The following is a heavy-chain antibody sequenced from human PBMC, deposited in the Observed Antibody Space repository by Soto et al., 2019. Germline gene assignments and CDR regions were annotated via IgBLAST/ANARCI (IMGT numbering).Heavy chain of an antibody. D-gene: IGHD3-9*01. CDR1: GFTFGDHY. CDR3: AKELLRYFDWPSFDY. J-gene: IGHJ4*02. CDR2: IRNKAHSYST. V-gene: IGHV3-72*01. Sequence: GGSLRLSCVVSGFTFGDHYIGWVSQAPGKGLEWFGRIRNKAHSYSTTYAASVKDRFSLSRDDSKNSVYLQMNSLKTEDTAVYYCAKELLRYFDWPSFDYWGQGTLVTVSS.